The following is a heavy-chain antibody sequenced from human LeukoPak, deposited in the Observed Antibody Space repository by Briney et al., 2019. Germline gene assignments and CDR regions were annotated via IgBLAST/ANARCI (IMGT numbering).Heavy chain of an antibody. D-gene: IGHD6-13*01. V-gene: IGHV4-59*08. Sequence: SETLSLTCTVSGGSISSYYWSWIRQPPGKGLEWIGYIYYSGSTNYNPSFKSRVTISVDTSKNQFSLKLRFVTAADTAVYYCARGYSSSWYWFDPWGQGTLVTVSS. CDR3: ARGYSSSWYWFDP. CDR1: GGSISSYY. CDR2: IYYSGST. J-gene: IGHJ5*02.